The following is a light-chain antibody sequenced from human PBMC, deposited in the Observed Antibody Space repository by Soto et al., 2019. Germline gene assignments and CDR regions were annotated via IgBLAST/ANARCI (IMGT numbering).Light chain of an antibody. CDR3: QQYNNWLRT. Sequence: EIEITQSPATLSLSAGERATLSCRASQSVNSNLAWYGQKAGQAARIPIYVTATSATGIPARFSGSESGTEFTLTISSLQLEDFVVYYCQQYNNWLRTFGPGTKVDIK. V-gene: IGKV3-15*01. CDR2: VTA. CDR1: QSVNSN. J-gene: IGKJ1*01.